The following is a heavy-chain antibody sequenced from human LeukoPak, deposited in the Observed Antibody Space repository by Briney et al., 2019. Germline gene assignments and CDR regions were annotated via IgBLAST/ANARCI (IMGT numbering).Heavy chain of an antibody. CDR1: GFSRSTGGGG. D-gene: IGHD5-18*01. CDR2: IYWNDDK. J-gene: IGHJ5*02. Sequence: SGPTLMKPTQTLTLTCTFSGFSRSTGGGGGGWIRQPPGKALEWLALIYWNDDKRYSPSLKSRLTITKDTSKNQVVLTMTNMDPVDTATYYCAHCHSYLHPGWFDPWGQGTLVTVSS. V-gene: IGHV2-5*01. CDR3: AHCHSYLHPGWFDP.